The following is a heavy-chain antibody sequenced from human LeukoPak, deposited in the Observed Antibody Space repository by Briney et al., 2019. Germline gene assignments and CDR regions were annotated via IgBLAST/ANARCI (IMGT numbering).Heavy chain of an antibody. V-gene: IGHV4-34*01. D-gene: IGHD5-12*01. Sequence: SETLSLTCAVYGGSFSDYYWSWIRQLPGKGLEWIGEINHSGSTNYNPSLKSRVTISVDTSKNQFSLNLSSLTAADAAIYYCARAYNGYDYPWGQGTLVTVSS. CDR1: GGSFSDYY. CDR3: ARAYNGYDYP. J-gene: IGHJ5*02. CDR2: INHSGST.